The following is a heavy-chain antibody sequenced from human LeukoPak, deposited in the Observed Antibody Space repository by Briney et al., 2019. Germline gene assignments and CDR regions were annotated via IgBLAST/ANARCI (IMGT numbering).Heavy chain of an antibody. CDR2: ISGSGGST. CDR1: GFTFSSYD. J-gene: IGHJ4*02. D-gene: IGHD6-13*01. Sequence: PGGSLRLSCAASGFTFSSYDMTWVRQAPGKGLEWVSAISGSGGSTYYADSVKGRFTISRDNSKNTLFLQMNSLRAEDTAVYYCAVRYSGSWYLFDYWGQGTLVTVSS. V-gene: IGHV3-23*01. CDR3: AVRYSGSWYLFDY.